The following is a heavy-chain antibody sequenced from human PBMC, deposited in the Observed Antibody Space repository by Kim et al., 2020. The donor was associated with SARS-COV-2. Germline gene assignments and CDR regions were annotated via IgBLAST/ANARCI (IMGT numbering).Heavy chain of an antibody. D-gene: IGHD1-26*01. CDR3: ARVGIRFFDL. V-gene: IGHV4-59*11. J-gene: IGHJ2*01. CDR1: GGSMNKHF. CDR2: MSDSGST. Sequence: SETLSLTCSVSGGSMNKHFWNWIRQAPGKGLEWIGYMSDSGSTNYTPSLKSRVTISVDPSKKQLFLRLSSVTAADTAVYYCARVGIRFFDLWGPGTLVTVSA.